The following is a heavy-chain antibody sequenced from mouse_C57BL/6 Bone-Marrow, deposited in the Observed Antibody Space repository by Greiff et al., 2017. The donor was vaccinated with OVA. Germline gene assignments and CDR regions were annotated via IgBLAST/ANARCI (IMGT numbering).Heavy chain of an antibody. D-gene: IGHD1-1*01. CDR3: APIYSDV. V-gene: IGHV1-59*01. CDR1: GYTFTSYW. Sequence: QVQLQQSGAELVRPGTSVKLSCKASGYTFTSYWMHWVKQRPGQGLEWIGVIDPSDSYTNYNQKFKGKATLTVDTSSSTAYMQLSSLTSEDSAVYYCAPIYSDVWGTGTTVTVSS. J-gene: IGHJ1*03. CDR2: IDPSDSYT.